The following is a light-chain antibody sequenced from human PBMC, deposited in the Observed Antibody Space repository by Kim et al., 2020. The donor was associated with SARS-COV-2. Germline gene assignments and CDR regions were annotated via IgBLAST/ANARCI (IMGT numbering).Light chain of an antibody. CDR1: SSNIGAGYD. J-gene: IGLJ2*01. CDR3: QSYDSSLTV. Sequence: QSVLTQPPSVSGAPGQRVTISCTGSSSNIGAGYDVHWYQQLPGTAPKLLIYGNSNRPSGVPDRFSGSKSGTSASLAITGLQAEDEADYCCQSYDSSLTVFGGGTQLTVL. CDR2: GNS. V-gene: IGLV1-40*01.